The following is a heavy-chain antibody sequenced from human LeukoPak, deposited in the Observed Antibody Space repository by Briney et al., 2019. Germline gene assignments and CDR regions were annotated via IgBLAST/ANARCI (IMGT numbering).Heavy chain of an antibody. CDR1: GYTFTSYA. CDR3: ARGTWFGELLSHFDY. Sequence: ASVKVSCKASGYTFTSYAMHWVRQAPGQRLEWMGWINAGNGNTKYSQKFQGRVTITRDTSASTAYMELSSLRSEDTAVYYCARGTWFGELLSHFDYWGQGTLVTVSS. V-gene: IGHV1-3*01. CDR2: INAGNGNT. D-gene: IGHD3-10*01. J-gene: IGHJ4*02.